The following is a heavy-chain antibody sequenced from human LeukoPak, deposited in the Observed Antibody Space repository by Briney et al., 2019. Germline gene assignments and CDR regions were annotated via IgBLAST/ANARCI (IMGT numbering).Heavy chain of an antibody. CDR3: AGGYNLFQH. J-gene: IGHJ1*01. V-gene: IGHV1-18*04. Sequence: GASVKVSCKASGYTFTGYYMHWVRQAPGQGLEWMGWISAYNGNTNYAQKLQGRVTMTTDTSTSTAYMELRSLRSDDTAVYYCAGGYNLFQHWGQGTLVTVSS. CDR1: GYTFTGYY. CDR2: ISAYNGNT. D-gene: IGHD5-24*01.